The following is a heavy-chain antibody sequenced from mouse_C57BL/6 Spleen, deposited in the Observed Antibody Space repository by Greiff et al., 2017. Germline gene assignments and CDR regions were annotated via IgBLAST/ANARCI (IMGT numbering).Heavy chain of an antibody. J-gene: IGHJ4*01. CDR3: ARWDYYGYDDAMDY. V-gene: IGHV1-76*01. CDR1: GYTFTDYY. D-gene: IGHD2-2*01. CDR2: IYPGSGNT. Sequence: QVQLNESGAELVRPGASVKLSCKASGYTFTDYYINWVKQRPGQGLEWIARIYPGSGNTYYNEKFKGKATLTAEKSSSTAYMQLSSLTSEDSAVYFCARWDYYGYDDAMDYWGQGTSVTVSS.